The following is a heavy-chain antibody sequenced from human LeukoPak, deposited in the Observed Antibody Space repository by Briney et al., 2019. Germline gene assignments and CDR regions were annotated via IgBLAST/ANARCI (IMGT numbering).Heavy chain of an antibody. CDR3: AKHFDYAPGSYYSHLDY. CDR2: ISSSGSTI. D-gene: IGHD3-10*01. CDR1: GFTFSDYY. V-gene: IGHV3-11*01. Sequence: PGGSLRLSCAASGFTFSDYYMSWLRQAPGKGLEWVSYISSSGSTIYYADSVKGRFTISRDNSKHTLYLQMNSLRDEDTAVYYCAKHFDYAPGSYYSHLDYRGQGTLVTVSS. J-gene: IGHJ4*02.